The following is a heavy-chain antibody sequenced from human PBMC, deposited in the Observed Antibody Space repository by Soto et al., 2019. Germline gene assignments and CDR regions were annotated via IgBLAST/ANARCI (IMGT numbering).Heavy chain of an antibody. CDR2: INHSGST. D-gene: IGHD6-19*01. Sequence: QVQLQQWGAGLLKPSETLSLTCAVYGGSFSGYYWSWIRQPPGKGLEWIGEINHSGSTNYNPSLKSRVTISVDTSKNQFPLKLSSVTAADTAVYYCAGPGNSSGWYDYYYYYGMDVWGQGTTVTVSS. CDR3: AGPGNSSGWYDYYYYYGMDV. V-gene: IGHV4-34*01. J-gene: IGHJ6*02. CDR1: GGSFSGYY.